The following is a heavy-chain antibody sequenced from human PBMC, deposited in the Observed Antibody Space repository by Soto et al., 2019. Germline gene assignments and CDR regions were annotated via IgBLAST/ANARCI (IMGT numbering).Heavy chain of an antibody. J-gene: IGHJ6*03. Sequence: ASVKVSCKASGYTFTNYGFTWVRQAPGQGLEWVGWISAYSGSTYYAQKLQDRVTMTTDTSTSTAYMELRSLRSDDTAVYYCASGGAQTKYYYYYYMDVWGTGTTVTVSS. V-gene: IGHV1-18*01. D-gene: IGHD1-7*01. CDR3: ASGGAQTKYYYYYYMDV. CDR1: GYTFTNYG. CDR2: ISAYSGST.